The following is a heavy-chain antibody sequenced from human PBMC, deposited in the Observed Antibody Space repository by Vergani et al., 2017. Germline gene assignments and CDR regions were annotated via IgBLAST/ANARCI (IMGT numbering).Heavy chain of an antibody. CDR3: ARDMTAYQYYYDSSGYYDY. CDR2: INPNSGGT. D-gene: IGHD3-22*01. V-gene: IGHV1-2*02. CDR1: GYTFTGYY. Sequence: QVQLVQSGAEVKKPGASVKVSCKASGYTFTGYYMHWVRQAPGQGLEWMGWINPNSGGTNYAQKFQGRVTMTRDTSIRTAYMELSRLRSDDTAVYYCARDMTAYQYYYDSSGYYDYWGQGTLVTVSS. J-gene: IGHJ4*02.